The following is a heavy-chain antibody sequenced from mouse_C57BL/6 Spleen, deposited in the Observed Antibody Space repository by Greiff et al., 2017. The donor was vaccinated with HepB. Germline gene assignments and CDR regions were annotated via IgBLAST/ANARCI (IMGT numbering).Heavy chain of an antibody. D-gene: IGHD4-1*02. Sequence: EVQLQQSGPELVKPGASVKISCKASGYTFTDYYMNWVKQSHGKSLEWIGDINPNNGGTSYNQKFKGKATLTVDKSSSTAYMELRSLTSEDSAVYYCARRGNWERLYYAMDYWGQGTSVTVSS. CDR2: INPNNGGT. CDR1: GYTFTDYY. CDR3: ARRGNWERLYYAMDY. V-gene: IGHV1-26*01. J-gene: IGHJ4*01.